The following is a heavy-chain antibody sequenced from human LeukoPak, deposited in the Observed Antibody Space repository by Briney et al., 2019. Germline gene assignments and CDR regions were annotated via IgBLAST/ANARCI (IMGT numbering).Heavy chain of an antibody. Sequence: PSETLSLTCTGSGGSISSSSYNWGGHRQPPGRGGEWVGSIYCSGSTYDNPSHERRVTISVDTYKKQFSLKRSSVTAADTAVYYCATHEETLRFLEWLDWFDPWGQGTLVTVSS. J-gene: IGHJ5*02. CDR1: GGSISSSSYN. CDR2: IYCSGST. D-gene: IGHD3-3*01. V-gene: IGHV4-39*01. CDR3: ATHEETLRFLEWLDWFDP.